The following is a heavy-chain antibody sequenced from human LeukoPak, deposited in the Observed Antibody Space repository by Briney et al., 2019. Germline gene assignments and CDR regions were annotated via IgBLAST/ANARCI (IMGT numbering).Heavy chain of an antibody. CDR2: IYYSGST. V-gene: IGHV4-39*01. CDR3: ARHSDSSSWEFDY. CDR1: GGSISSSSYY. J-gene: IGHJ4*02. Sequence: LETLSLTCTVSGGSISSSSYYWGWIRQSPGKGLEWIGSIYYSGSTYYNPSLKSRVTISVDTSKNQFSLKLSSVTAADTAVYYCARHSDSSSWEFDYWGQGTLVTVSS. D-gene: IGHD6-13*01.